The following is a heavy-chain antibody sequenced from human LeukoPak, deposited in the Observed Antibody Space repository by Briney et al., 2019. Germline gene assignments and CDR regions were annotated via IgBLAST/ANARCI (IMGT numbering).Heavy chain of an antibody. CDR3: AKASFADFWSGYYAYYFDN. CDR1: GFTFNTYT. CDR2: VSSTGGST. J-gene: IGHJ4*02. D-gene: IGHD3-3*01. Sequence: GGSLRLSCAASGFTFNTYTTSWVRQAPGKGLEWVSAVSSTGGSTYYADSVKGRFTISRDNSKNTLYLQMNSLRAEDTAVYYCAKASFADFWSGYYAYYFDNWGQGTLVTVSS. V-gene: IGHV3-23*01.